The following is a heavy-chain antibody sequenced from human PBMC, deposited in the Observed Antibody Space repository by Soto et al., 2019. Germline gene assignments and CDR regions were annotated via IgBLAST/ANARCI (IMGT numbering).Heavy chain of an antibody. CDR3: ARVYANWEWELPGF. V-gene: IGHV3-33*01. CDR2: IWYDGSNE. D-gene: IGHD7-27*01. Sequence: QVQLVESGGGVVQPGRSLRLSCVASGFNLRSYGMHWFRQAPGKGPEWVAVIWYDGSNEKYADSVKGRFTISRDDSRNTLCLQMNSLRAEDTAVYYCARVYANWEWELPGFWGQGTRVTVSS. J-gene: IGHJ4*02. CDR1: GFNLRSYG.